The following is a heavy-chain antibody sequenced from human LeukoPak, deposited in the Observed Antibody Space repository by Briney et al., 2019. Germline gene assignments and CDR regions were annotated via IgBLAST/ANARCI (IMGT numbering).Heavy chain of an antibody. CDR1: GYTFTSYD. Sequence: ASVKVSCKASGYTFTSYDINWVRQATGQGLEWMGWMNPNSGNTGYAQKFQGRVTMTRNTTISTAYMELSSLRSEDTAVYYCARVLIGAMGLCFDYWGQGTLVTVSS. V-gene: IGHV1-8*01. D-gene: IGHD2-21*01. CDR3: ARVLIGAMGLCFDY. J-gene: IGHJ4*02. CDR2: MNPNSGNT.